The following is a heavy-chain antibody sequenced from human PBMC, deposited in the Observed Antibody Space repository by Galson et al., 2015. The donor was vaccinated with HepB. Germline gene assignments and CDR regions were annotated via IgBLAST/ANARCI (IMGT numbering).Heavy chain of an antibody. D-gene: IGHD3-16*01. V-gene: IGHV1-18*04. J-gene: IGHJ4*02. Sequence: SVKVSCKASGYTFTSYGVTWVRQAPGQGLEWMGWISPYNGNRNYAQKVQGRVTMTTDTSTSTAYMELRSLKSDDTAVYYCARDGGRTERGGEDYWGQGTLVTVSS. CDR3: ARDGGRTERGGEDY. CDR2: ISPYNGNR. CDR1: GYTFTSYG.